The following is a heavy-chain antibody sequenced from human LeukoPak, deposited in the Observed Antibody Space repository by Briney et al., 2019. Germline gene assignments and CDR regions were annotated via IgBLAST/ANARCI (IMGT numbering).Heavy chain of an antibody. CDR2: VSRSGSTK. D-gene: IGHD2-2*01. CDR3: ARAYLAIAVPALYGMDV. J-gene: IGHJ6*02. CDR1: GFTLSSYE. V-gene: IGHV3-48*03. Sequence: PGGSLRLSCAASGFTLSSYEMNWVRQAPGKGLEWVSYVSRSGSTKYYADSVKGRFTISRDNAKNSLYLQMNSLRAEDTAAYYCARAYLAIAVPALYGMDVWGQGTTVTVSS.